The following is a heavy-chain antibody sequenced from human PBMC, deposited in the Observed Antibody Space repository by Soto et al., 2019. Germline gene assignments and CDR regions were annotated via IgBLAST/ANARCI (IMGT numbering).Heavy chain of an antibody. V-gene: IGHV4-39*01. CDR2: IYYSGST. J-gene: IGHJ4*02. D-gene: IGHD6-19*01. Sequence: PSEILSLTCTVSGGSISSSSYYWGWIRQPPGKGLEWIGSIYYSGSTYYNPSLKSRVTISVDTSKNQFSLKLSSVTAADTAVYYCASHSSGWYWGQGTLVTVSS. CDR3: ASHSSGWY. CDR1: GGSISSSSYY.